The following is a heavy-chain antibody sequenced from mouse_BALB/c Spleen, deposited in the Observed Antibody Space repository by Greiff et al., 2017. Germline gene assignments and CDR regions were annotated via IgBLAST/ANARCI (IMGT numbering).Heavy chain of an antibody. D-gene: IGHD2-2*01. CDR3: ARDLLWLRRNFDY. Sequence: VQLQQSGAELMKPGASVKISCKATGYTFSSYWIEWVKQRPGHGLEWIGEILPGSGSTNYNEKFKGKATFTADTSSNTAYMQLSSLTSEDSAVYYCARDLLWLRRNFDYWGQGTTLTVSS. J-gene: IGHJ2*01. CDR2: ILPGSGST. V-gene: IGHV1-9*01. CDR1: GYTFSSYW.